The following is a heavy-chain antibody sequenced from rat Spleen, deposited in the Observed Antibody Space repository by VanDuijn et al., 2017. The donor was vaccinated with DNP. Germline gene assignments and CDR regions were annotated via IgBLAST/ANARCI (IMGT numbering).Heavy chain of an antibody. D-gene: IGHD1-10*01. CDR3: ARHNNPYYAMDA. CDR1: GFTFSDYN. CDR2: IIYDGSST. J-gene: IGHJ4*01. V-gene: IGHV5-7*01. Sequence: EVQLVESGGGLLQPGRSLKLSCAASGFTFSDYNMAWVRQAPKKGLEWVATIIYDGSSTYYRDSVKGRFTISRDNAKSSLYLQMDSLRSEDTATYYCARHNNPYYAMDAWGQGTSVTVSS.